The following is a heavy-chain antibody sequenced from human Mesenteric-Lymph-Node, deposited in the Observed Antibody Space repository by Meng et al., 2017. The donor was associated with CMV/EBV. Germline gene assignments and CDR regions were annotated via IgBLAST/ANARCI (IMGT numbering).Heavy chain of an antibody. D-gene: IGHD3-3*01. V-gene: IGHV3-30*02. Sequence: GGSLRLSCAASGFTLSTSGYTFSSFGLHWVRQAPGKGLEWVAFIRYDGSKKDYADSVKGRFTISRDNPRNMLYLQMTSLRAEDSAVYYCAKDLDAFWSGDYGALPHLGYGMDVWGQGTTVTVSS. CDR2: IRYDGSKK. J-gene: IGHJ6*02. CDR3: AKDLDAFWSGDYGALPHLGYGMDV. CDR1: GFTLSTSGYTFSSFG.